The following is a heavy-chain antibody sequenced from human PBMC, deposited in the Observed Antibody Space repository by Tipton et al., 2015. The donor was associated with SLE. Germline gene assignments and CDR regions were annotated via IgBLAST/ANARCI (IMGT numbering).Heavy chain of an antibody. CDR1: GFTFSSYA. V-gene: IGHV3-23*03. CDR3: AKDLSYYDSRGFGVYYYFYGMDV. D-gene: IGHD3-22*01. CDR2: SYSSGSRT. Sequence: SLRLSCAASGFTFSSYAMSWVRQAPGKGLEWVSVSYSSGSRTYYADSVKGRFSTSRDDSKNTVYLQMNSLRADDTAVYYCAKDLSYYDSRGFGVYYYFYGMDVWGQGTTVTVPS. J-gene: IGHJ6*02.